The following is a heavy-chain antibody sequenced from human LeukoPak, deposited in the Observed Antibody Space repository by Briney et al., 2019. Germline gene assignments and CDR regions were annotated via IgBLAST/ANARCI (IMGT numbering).Heavy chain of an antibody. V-gene: IGHV5-51*01. J-gene: IGHJ6*03. CDR1: GYSFTSYW. D-gene: IGHD3-9*01. Sequence: GESLKISCKGSGYSFTSYWIGWVRQMPGKGLEWMGIIYPGDSDTRYSPSFQGQVTISADKSISTAYLQWSSLKASDTAMYYCARRVTGYYPPHYYYYMDVWGKGTTVTISS. CDR2: IYPGDSDT. CDR3: ARRVTGYYPPHYYYYMDV.